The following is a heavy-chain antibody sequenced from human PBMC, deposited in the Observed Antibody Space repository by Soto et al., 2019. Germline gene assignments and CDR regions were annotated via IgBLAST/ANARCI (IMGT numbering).Heavy chain of an antibody. CDR1: GFTFSSYW. CDR3: ARDLIGLRFGESRVPDY. CDR2: IKQDGSEK. Sequence: GSLRLSCAASGFTFSSYWMSWVRQAPGKGLEWVANIKQDGSEKNYVDSVKGRFTISRDNGKNSLYLQMNSLRAEDTAVYYCARDLIGLRFGESRVPDYWGQGTLVTVSS. V-gene: IGHV3-7*01. D-gene: IGHD3-10*01. J-gene: IGHJ4*02.